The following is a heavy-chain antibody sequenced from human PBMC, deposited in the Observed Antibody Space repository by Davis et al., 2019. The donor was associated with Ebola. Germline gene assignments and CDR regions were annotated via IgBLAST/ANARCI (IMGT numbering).Heavy chain of an antibody. CDR2: IYYSGST. CDR1: GGSFSGYY. D-gene: IGHD1-26*01. CDR3: ARDLRVGATWGWFDP. Sequence: PSETLSLTCAVYGGSFSGYYWSWIRQPPGKGLEWIGYIYYSGSTYYNPSLKSRVTISVDTSKNQFSLKLSSVTAADTAVYYCARDLRVGATWGWFDPWGQGTLVTVSS. J-gene: IGHJ5*02. V-gene: IGHV4-34*01.